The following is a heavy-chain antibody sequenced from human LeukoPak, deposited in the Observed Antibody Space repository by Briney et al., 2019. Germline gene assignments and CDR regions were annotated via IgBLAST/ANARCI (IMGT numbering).Heavy chain of an antibody. V-gene: IGHV1-18*01. D-gene: IGHD6-6*01. Sequence: ASVKVSCKTSGYTFTNYGINWVRQAPGQGLEWTGWISAYNGITNYAQKVQGRVTMTTDTSTSTAYVELRSLRSDDTAVYYCARGPSSVATRQDFWGQGTLVTVSS. J-gene: IGHJ4*02. CDR2: ISAYNGIT. CDR3: ARGPSSVATRQDF. CDR1: GYTFTNYG.